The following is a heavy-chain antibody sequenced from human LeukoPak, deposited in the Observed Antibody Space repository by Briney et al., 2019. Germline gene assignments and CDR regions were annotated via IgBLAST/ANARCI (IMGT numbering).Heavy chain of an antibody. CDR1: GFTFDSYD. CDR3: ARGTAATPKAPFDY. V-gene: IGHV3-23*01. CDR2: ISGSGGSI. Sequence: GGSLRLSCAASGFTFDSYDMSWVRQAPGKGLEWVSSISGSGGSIYYADSVKVRFTFSRDNSKNTLYVQMNSLRAEDTAVYYCARGTAATPKAPFDYWGQGTLVTVSS. D-gene: IGHD6-13*01. J-gene: IGHJ4*02.